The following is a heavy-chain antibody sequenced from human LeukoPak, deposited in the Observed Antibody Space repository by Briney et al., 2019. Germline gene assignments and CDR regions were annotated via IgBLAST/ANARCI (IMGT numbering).Heavy chain of an antibody. V-gene: IGHV4-59*01. Sequence: SETLSLTCTVSGGSISSYTWSGFRRPPGKGLGWIGYIYYIGGTTSTPPPTSRVTISQDTSKSQFSLKLSSVTAADTAVYYCAREGELSRFDPWGQGTLVTVSS. CDR1: GGSISSYT. CDR2: IYYIGGT. J-gene: IGHJ5*02. CDR3: AREGELSRFDP. D-gene: IGHD3-16*02.